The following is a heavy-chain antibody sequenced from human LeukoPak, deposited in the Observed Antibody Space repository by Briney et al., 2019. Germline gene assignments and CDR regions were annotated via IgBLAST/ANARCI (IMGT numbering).Heavy chain of an antibody. V-gene: IGHV3-73*01. J-gene: IGHJ3*02. CDR2: IRSKANSYAT. CDR1: GFTFSGSA. CDR3: AIGANPGALDI. D-gene: IGHD4/OR15-4a*01. Sequence: GGSLRLSCAASGFTFSGSAMHWVRQASGKGLEWVGRIRSKANSYATAYAASVKGRFTISRDDSKNTAYLQMNSLRAEDTALYYCAIGANPGALDIWGQGTMVTVSS.